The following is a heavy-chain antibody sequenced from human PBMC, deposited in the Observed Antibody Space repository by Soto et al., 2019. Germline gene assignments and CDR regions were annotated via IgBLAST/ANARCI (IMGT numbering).Heavy chain of an antibody. J-gene: IGHJ4*02. Sequence: ASVKVSCKASGYTFTNYAFTWVRQAPGQGLEWMGWISAYNGNTNYAQMFQGRVTMTTDTSTSTAYMELRSLRSDDTAMYYCARATVGATLNDYWGQGTLVTVSS. V-gene: IGHV1-18*01. CDR1: GYTFTNYA. CDR2: ISAYNGNT. CDR3: ARATVGATLNDY. D-gene: IGHD1-26*01.